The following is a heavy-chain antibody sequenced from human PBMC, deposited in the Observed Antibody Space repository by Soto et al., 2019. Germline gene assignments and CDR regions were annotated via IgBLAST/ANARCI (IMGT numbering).Heavy chain of an antibody. D-gene: IGHD1-26*01. V-gene: IGHV1-69*06. CDR3: ARHENRYRVSSYYFYGMDV. CDR1: GGTFSSYA. Sequence: SVKVSCKASGGTFSSYAISWVRQAPGQGLEWMGGIIPIFGTANYAQKFQGRVTITADKSTSTAYMELSSLRSEDTALYYCARHENRYRVSSYYFYGMDVWGQGTTVTVSS. J-gene: IGHJ6*02. CDR2: IIPIFGTA.